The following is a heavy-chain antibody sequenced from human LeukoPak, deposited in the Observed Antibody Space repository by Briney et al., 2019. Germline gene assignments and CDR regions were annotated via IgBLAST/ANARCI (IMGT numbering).Heavy chain of an antibody. Sequence: SVKVSCKASGYTFTNYYIHWVRQAPGQGLEWMGGIIPIFGTANYAQKFQGRVTITADDSTSTAYMELSSLRSEDTAVYYCARVNCGGDCYSDRGAFDIWGQGTMVTVSS. V-gene: IGHV1-69*13. D-gene: IGHD2-21*02. CDR1: GYTFTNYY. CDR2: IIPIFGTA. J-gene: IGHJ3*02. CDR3: ARVNCGGDCYSDRGAFDI.